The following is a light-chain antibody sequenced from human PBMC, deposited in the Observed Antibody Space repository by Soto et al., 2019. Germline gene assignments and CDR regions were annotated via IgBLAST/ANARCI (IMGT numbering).Light chain of an antibody. V-gene: IGKV1-17*01. J-gene: IGKJ2*01. Sequence: DIQMTQSPSSLSASVGDRVTITCRASQGIRTDLAWYQQKPGKAPKRLMYAVSTLQSGVPSRFSGSGSGTEFTLTIRGLQPEDFPTYYCLQHNSFPPTFGQGTTLEIK. CDR3: LQHNSFPPT. CDR1: QGIRTD. CDR2: AVS.